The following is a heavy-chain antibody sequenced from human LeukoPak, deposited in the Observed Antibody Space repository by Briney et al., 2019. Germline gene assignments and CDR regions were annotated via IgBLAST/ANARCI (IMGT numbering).Heavy chain of an antibody. V-gene: IGHV3-23*01. CDR3: AKRLKRNYYYHYAMDV. J-gene: IGHJ6*02. D-gene: IGHD3-22*01. Sequence: TGGSLRLSCAASGFTFKTHAMSWVRQAPGKGLEWVSRIDDSGVIRSYADSVKGRFTISRDNSKMTLTLQMNSLRAEDTAVYYCAKRLKRNYYYHYAMDVWGQGTTVTASS. CDR1: GFTFKTHA. CDR2: IDDSGVIR.